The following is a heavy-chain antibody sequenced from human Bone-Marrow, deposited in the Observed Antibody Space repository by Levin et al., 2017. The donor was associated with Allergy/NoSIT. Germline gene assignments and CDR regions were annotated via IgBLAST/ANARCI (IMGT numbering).Heavy chain of an antibody. CDR1: GFTFSSYT. V-gene: IGHV3-23*01. CDR3: ARVFPPAAASWSAGALDI. J-gene: IGHJ3*02. CDR2: VSGSGGST. Sequence: GESLKISCAASGFTFSSYTMNWVRQAPGKGLEWVSGVSGSGGSTYYADSVRGRFTISRDNSKNTVYLQLNSLRAEDTAVYYCARVFPPAAASWSAGALDIWGQGTMVTVSS. D-gene: IGHD2-2*01.